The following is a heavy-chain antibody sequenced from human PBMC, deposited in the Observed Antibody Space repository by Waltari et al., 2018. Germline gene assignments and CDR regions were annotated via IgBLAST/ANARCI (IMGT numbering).Heavy chain of an antibody. D-gene: IGHD2-2*01. CDR3: ASRYCSSTSCYGAFDP. CDR1: GYTFTSYG. Sequence: QVQLVQSGAEVKKPGASVKVSCKASGYTFTSYGIRWVRQAPGQGPEWMGWISAYNGNTNYAQKLQGRVTMTTDTSTSTAYMELRGLRSDDTAVYYCASRYCSSTSCYGAFDPWGQGTLVTVSS. CDR2: ISAYNGNT. J-gene: IGHJ5*02. V-gene: IGHV1-18*01.